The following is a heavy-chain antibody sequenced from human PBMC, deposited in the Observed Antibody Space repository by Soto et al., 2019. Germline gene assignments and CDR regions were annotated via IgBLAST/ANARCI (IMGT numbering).Heavy chain of an antibody. D-gene: IGHD5-18*01. CDR2: INHSGST. V-gene: IGHV4-34*01. CDR3: ARAFLDTANGVPFDY. J-gene: IGHJ4*02. CDR1: GGSFSGYY. Sequence: SETLSLTCAVYGGSFSGYYWSWIRQPPGKGLEWIGEINHSGSTNYNPSLKSRVTISVDTSKNQFSLKLSSVTAADTAVYYCARAFLDTANGVPFDYWGQGTLVTVSS.